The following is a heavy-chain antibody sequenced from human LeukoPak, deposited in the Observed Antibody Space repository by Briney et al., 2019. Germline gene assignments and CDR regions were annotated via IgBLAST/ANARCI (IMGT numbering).Heavy chain of an antibody. CDR2: LNSNSGGT. Sequence: GASVKVSCKGSGSTFTAHYIHWVRQAPGLGPEWMGWLNSNSGGTNYAPKFHGRVTLTRDRSIGTAYMELTSLRSDDTAVYYCATVGRETAVVGPGALFTSWGQGTLVTVSS. D-gene: IGHD6-19*01. CDR3: ATVGRETAVVGPGALFTS. J-gene: IGHJ5*02. CDR1: GSTFTAHY. V-gene: IGHV1-2*02.